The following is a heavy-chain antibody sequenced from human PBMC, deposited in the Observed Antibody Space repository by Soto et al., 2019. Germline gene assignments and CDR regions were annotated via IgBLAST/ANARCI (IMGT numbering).Heavy chain of an antibody. CDR3: AKRSIVEGSRYFYY. D-gene: IGHD1-26*01. V-gene: IGHV3-23*05. Sequence: HPGGSLRLSCAASGFTFSSNAMSWVRQAPGKGLEWVSAIGSHSDTYYVDSVRGRFTISRDSSKNTLYLQMNSLRAEDTAVYYCAKRSIVEGSRYFYYWGLRTLVTVSS. CDR1: GFTFSSNA. CDR2: IGSHSDT. J-gene: IGHJ4*02.